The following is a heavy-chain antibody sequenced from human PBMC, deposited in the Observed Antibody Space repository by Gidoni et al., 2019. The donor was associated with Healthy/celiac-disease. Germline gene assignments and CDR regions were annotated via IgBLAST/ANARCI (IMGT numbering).Heavy chain of an antibody. CDR3: AKDIGLGTVTYYYYGMDV. Sequence: EVQLVESGGGLVQPGRSLRLSCAASGFTFDDYAMHWVRQAPGKGLEWVSGISWNSGSIGYADSVKGRFTISRDNAKNSLYLQMNSLRAEDTALYYCAKDIGLGTVTYYYYGMDVWGQGTTVTVSS. D-gene: IGHD4-17*01. CDR2: ISWNSGSI. CDR1: GFTFDDYA. J-gene: IGHJ6*02. V-gene: IGHV3-9*01.